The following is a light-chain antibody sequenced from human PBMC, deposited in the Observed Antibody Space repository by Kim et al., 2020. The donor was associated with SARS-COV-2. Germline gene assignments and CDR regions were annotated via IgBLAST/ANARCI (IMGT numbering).Light chain of an antibody. J-gene: IGLJ3*02. V-gene: IGLV3-1*01. CDR3: QAWDSSTWV. Sequence: VSVSPGQTASITCSGDKLGDKYACWYQQKPGQSPVLVIYQDSKRPSGIPERFSGSNSGNTATLTISGTQAMDEADYYCQAWDSSTWVFGGGTKLTFL. CDR2: QDS. CDR1: KLGDKY.